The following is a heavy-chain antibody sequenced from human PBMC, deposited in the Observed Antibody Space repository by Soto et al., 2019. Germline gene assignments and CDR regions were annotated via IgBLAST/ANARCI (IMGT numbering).Heavy chain of an antibody. Sequence: SVKVSCKASGGTFSSYAISWVRQAPGQGLEWMGGIIPIFGTANYAQKFQGRVTITADKSTSTAYMELSSLRSEDTAVYYCASRGYSGYDLRSYYYYYGMEVWGQGTTVTVSS. CDR2: IIPIFGTA. CDR1: GGTFSSYA. D-gene: IGHD5-12*01. J-gene: IGHJ6*02. CDR3: ASRGYSGYDLRSYYYYYGMEV. V-gene: IGHV1-69*06.